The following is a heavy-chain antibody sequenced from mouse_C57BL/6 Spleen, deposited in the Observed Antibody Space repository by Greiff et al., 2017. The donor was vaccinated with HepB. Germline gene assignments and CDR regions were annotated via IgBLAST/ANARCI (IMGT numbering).Heavy chain of an antibody. Sequence: DVMLVESGEGLVKPGGSLKLSCAASGFTFSSYAMSWVRQTPEKRLEWVAYLSSGGDYIYYADTVKGRFTISRDNARNTLYLQMSSLKSEDTAMYYCTREGVNYGNYLAWLAYWGQGTLVTVSA. CDR3: TREGVNYGNYLAWLAY. D-gene: IGHD2-1*01. J-gene: IGHJ3*01. CDR2: LSSGGDYI. CDR1: GFTFSSYA. V-gene: IGHV5-9-1*02.